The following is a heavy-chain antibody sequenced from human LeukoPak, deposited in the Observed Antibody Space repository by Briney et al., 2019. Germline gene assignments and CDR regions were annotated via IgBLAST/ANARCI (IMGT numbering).Heavy chain of an antibody. CDR2: IRGSGGKT. J-gene: IGHJ4*02. D-gene: IGHD6-19*01. V-gene: IGHV3-23*01. CDR3: AKYRYNSGWYYFDY. Sequence: PGGPLRLSCAASGLPFSSYAMNWLRQAPGKGLEGVSAIRGSGGKTHDAHSVKGRFTISRDNSKNTLYLQMNSRRGEDTSVYYGAKYRYNSGWYYFDYWGQGTLVTVSS. CDR1: GLPFSSYA.